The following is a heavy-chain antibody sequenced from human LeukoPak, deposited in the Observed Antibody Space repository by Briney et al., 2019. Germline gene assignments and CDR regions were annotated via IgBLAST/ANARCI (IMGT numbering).Heavy chain of an antibody. J-gene: IGHJ5*02. CDR3: ARHGRYSSGSRWIGP. Sequence: GASLKISWNGSGYCFTSDWSGWVRQIPGKGLEWMGIIAPDDSATRYSPSFHGHATISAAESSSTSYLQGSTLKAADTAIYYGARHGRYSSGSRWIGPWGKGTPVTVSS. V-gene: IGHV5-51*01. CDR1: GYCFTSDW. D-gene: IGHD3-22*01. CDR2: IAPDDSAT.